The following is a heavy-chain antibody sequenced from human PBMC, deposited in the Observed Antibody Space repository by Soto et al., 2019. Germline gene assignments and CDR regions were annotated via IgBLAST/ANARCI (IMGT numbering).Heavy chain of an antibody. V-gene: IGHV1-8*01. CDR3: AREKVGANDY. D-gene: IGHD1-26*01. CDR1: GYTFTSYD. Sequence: QVQLVQSGAEVKKPGASVKVSCKASGYTFTSYDINWVRQAAGQGLEWMGWMNPNSGNTGYAQKFQGRVTMTRNTSISTAYMELSRLRTQVTAVYYCAREKVGANDYWGQGTLVTVSS. CDR2: MNPNSGNT. J-gene: IGHJ4*02.